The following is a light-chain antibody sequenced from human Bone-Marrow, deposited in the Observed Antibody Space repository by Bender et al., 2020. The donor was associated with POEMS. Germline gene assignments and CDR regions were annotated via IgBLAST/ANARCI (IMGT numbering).Light chain of an antibody. J-gene: IGLJ3*02. V-gene: IGLV2-14*03. CDR2: DVS. Sequence: QSALTQPASVSGSPGQSITISCTGTSSDVGGYNYVSWYQQHPDKAPKLMIYDVSNRPSGVPDRFSGSKSGTSASLAITGLQAGDEGDYYCQSYDNSLGGWVFGGGTKLTVL. CDR3: QSYDNSLGGWV. CDR1: SSDVGGYNY.